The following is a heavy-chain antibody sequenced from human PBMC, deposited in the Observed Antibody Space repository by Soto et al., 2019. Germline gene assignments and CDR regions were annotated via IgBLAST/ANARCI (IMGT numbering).Heavy chain of an antibody. D-gene: IGHD2-2*01. CDR1: GGTFSSYA. V-gene: IGHV1-69*13. J-gene: IGHJ3*02. Sequence: AVKVSCKASGGTFSSYAISWVRQAPGQGLEWMGGIIPIFGTANYAQKFQGRVTITADESTSTAYMELSSLRSEDTAVYYCARPVVPDAHDDFDIWGQGTMVTVSS. CDR2: IIPIFGTA. CDR3: ARPVVPDAHDDFDI.